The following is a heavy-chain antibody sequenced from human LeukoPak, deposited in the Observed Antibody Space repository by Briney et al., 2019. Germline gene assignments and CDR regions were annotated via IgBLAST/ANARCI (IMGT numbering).Heavy chain of an antibody. V-gene: IGHV4-59*01. CDR1: GGSISSYY. Sequence: PSETLSLTCPVSGGSISSYYWSWIRQPAEMGLEWIGYMSYSGSTNYNPSLKSRVTISVDTSKNQFSLKLSSVTADDTAVYYCARAHSYSGFAEADYWGQGTLVTVSS. CDR2: MSYSGST. D-gene: IGHD5-12*01. CDR3: ARAHSYSGFAEADY. J-gene: IGHJ4*02.